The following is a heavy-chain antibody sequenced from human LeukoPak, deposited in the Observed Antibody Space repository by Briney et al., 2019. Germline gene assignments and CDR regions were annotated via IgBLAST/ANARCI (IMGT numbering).Heavy chain of an antibody. J-gene: IGHJ4*02. V-gene: IGHV3-30-3*01. Sequence: TGGSLRLSCAASGFTFSSYAMHWVRQAPGKGLEWVAVISYDGSNKYYADSVKGRFTISRDNSENTLYLQMNSLRAEDTAVYYCAKDQRGYSYGPRHFDYWGQGTLVTVSS. CDR1: GFTFSSYA. D-gene: IGHD5-18*01. CDR2: ISYDGSNK. CDR3: AKDQRGYSYGPRHFDY.